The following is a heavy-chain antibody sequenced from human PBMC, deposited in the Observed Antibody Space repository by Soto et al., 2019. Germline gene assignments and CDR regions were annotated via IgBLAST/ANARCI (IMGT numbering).Heavy chain of an antibody. CDR3: ARDLGGSSWYYFDY. Sequence: ASVKVSCKASGYTFTGYYMHWVRQAPGQGLEWMGWINPNSGGTSYAQKFQGWVTMTRDTSISTAYMELSRLRSDDTAVYYWARDLGGSSWYYFDYWGQGTLVTVSS. J-gene: IGHJ4*02. CDR2: INPNSGGT. D-gene: IGHD6-13*01. V-gene: IGHV1-2*04. CDR1: GYTFTGYY.